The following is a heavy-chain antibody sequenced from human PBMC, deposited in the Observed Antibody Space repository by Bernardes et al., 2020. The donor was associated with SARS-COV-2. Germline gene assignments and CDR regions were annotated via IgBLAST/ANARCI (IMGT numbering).Heavy chain of an antibody. Sequence: ASVKVSFKASGYTFTGYYMHWVRQAPGQGLEWMGWINPNSGGTNYAQKFQGRVTMTRDTSISTAYMELSRLRSDDTAVYYCARGSPTVTSTDAFDIWGQGTMVTVSS. CDR1: GYTFTGYY. J-gene: IGHJ3*02. CDR2: INPNSGGT. CDR3: ARGSPTVTSTDAFDI. D-gene: IGHD4-17*01. V-gene: IGHV1-2*02.